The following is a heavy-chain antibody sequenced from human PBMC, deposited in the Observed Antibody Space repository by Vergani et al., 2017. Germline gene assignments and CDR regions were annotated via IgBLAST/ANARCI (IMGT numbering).Heavy chain of an antibody. D-gene: IGHD3-9*01. Sequence: QVQLQESGPGLVKPSETLSLTCAVYGGSFSGYYWSWIRQPPGKGLEWIGSIYYSGSTYYNPSLKSRVTISVDTSKNQLSLKLSSVTAADTAVYYCARLRAVCDDILTGCNWFDAWGQGTLVTVSS. J-gene: IGHJ5*02. CDR1: GGSFSGYY. CDR3: ARLRAVCDDILTGCNWFDA. V-gene: IGHV4-39*01. CDR2: IYYSGST.